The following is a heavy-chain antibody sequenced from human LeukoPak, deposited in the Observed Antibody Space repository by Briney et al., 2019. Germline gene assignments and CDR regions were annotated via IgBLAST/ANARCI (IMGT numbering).Heavy chain of an antibody. CDR2: IRYDGSNK. D-gene: IGHD1-26*01. V-gene: IGHV3-30*02. CDR1: GFTFSSYG. Sequence: GGSLRLSCAASGFTFSSYGMHWVHQAPGKGLEWVAFIRYDGSNKYYADSVKGRFTISRDNSKNTLYLQMNSLRAEDTAVYYCAKVGATHFDYWGQGTLVTVSS. J-gene: IGHJ4*02. CDR3: AKVGATHFDY.